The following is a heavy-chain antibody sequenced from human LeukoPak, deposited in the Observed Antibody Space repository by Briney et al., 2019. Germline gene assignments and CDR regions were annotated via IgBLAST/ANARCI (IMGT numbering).Heavy chain of an antibody. J-gene: IGHJ4*02. V-gene: IGHV3-7*01. D-gene: IGHD2-8*01. CDR2: IHQHGNEK. Sequence: GGSLRLSCAASGFTFSSYGMSWVRQAPGKGLEWVASIHQHGNEKYFVDSVRGRFTISRDNAKNSLYLQMSSLRAEDTAVYYCATLNGPLFEYWGQGTLVTVSS. CDR1: GFTFSSYG. CDR3: ATLNGPLFEY.